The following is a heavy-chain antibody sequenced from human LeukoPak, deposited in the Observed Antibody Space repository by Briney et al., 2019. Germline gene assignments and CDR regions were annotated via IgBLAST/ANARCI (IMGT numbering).Heavy chain of an antibody. CDR3: AKEFIAGDGHVDCDS. D-gene: IGHD5-24*01. V-gene: IGHV3-23*01. CDR1: GFTISTYA. CDR2: ITSSGATT. J-gene: IGHJ4*02. Sequence: PGGSLILSCAASGFTISTYAMTWVRQAPGKGLEWGSSITSSGATTYYADSVKGRFTISRDISKNTLYLQMNSLTAEDSAVYYCAKEFIAGDGHVDCDSWGQGTLVTVSS.